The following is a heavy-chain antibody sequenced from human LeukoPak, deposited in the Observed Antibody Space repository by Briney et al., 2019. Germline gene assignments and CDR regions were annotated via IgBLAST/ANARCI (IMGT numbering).Heavy chain of an antibody. Sequence: GASVKVSCKASGYTFTSYGISWVRQAPGKGLELVSAISGSGGSTYYADSVKGRFTISRDNSKNTLYLQMNSLRAEDTSVYYCAKSSGAWGQGTLVTVSS. CDR2: ISGSGGST. J-gene: IGHJ5*02. CDR3: AKSSGA. V-gene: IGHV3-23*01. CDR1: GYTFTSYG.